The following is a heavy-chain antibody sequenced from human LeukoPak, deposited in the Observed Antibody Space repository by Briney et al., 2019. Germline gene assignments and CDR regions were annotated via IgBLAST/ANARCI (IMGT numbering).Heavy chain of an antibody. CDR1: GFTFSNYA. CDR3: VKGWIQAVGNFC. CDR2: ISTTGGST. J-gene: IGHJ4*02. D-gene: IGHD5-18*01. Sequence: PGGSLRLSCSVSGFTFSNYAMHWVRQSPGKGPEYVSAISTTGGSTYYADSVKGRFTISRDNSKNTLYLQMSSLTAEDTAVYYCVKGWIQAVGNFCWGQGTLVTVSS. V-gene: IGHV3-64D*06.